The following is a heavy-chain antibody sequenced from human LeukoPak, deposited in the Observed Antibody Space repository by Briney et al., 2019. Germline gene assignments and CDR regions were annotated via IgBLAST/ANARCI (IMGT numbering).Heavy chain of an antibody. V-gene: IGHV1-18*01. CDR2: TSAYNGNT. Sequence: ASVKVSCKASGYTFTSYDITWVRQAPGQGLEWMGWTSAYNGNTNYAQKLQGRVTMTTDTSTSTAYMELRSLRSDGTAVYYCARVGSSGWYFDYWGQGTLVTVSS. D-gene: IGHD6-19*01. CDR3: ARVGSSGWYFDY. J-gene: IGHJ4*02. CDR1: GYTFTSYD.